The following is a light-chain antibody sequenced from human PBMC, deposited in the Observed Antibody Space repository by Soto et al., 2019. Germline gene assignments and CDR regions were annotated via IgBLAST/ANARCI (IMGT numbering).Light chain of an antibody. V-gene: IGKV3-15*01. Sequence: EIVMTQSPATLSVSPGERATLSCRASQSVSSNLAWYQQKNRQAPRLLIYGASTRATGIPARFSGSGSGTEFTHTISSLQSEDFALYYFQQYNNWPPSTFVQGTKVEIK. CDR3: QQYNNWPPST. J-gene: IGKJ1*01. CDR2: GAS. CDR1: QSVSSN.